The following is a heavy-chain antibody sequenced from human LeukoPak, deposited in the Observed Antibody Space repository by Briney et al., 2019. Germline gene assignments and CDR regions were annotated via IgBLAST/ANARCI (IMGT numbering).Heavy chain of an antibody. CDR1: GGSISSSSYY. J-gene: IGHJ5*02. V-gene: IGHV4-39*01. Sequence: SETLSLTCTVSGGSISSSSYYWGWIRQPPGKGLEWIGSIYYSGSTYYNPSLKSRDTISVDTSKNQFSLKLSSVTAADTAVYYCARQGLVPAAIRHGFDPWGQGTLVTVSS. D-gene: IGHD2-2*02. CDR2: IYYSGST. CDR3: ARQGLVPAAIRHGFDP.